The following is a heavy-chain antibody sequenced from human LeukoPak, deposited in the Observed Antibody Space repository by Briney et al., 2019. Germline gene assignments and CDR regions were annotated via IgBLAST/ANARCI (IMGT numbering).Heavy chain of an antibody. J-gene: IGHJ4*02. D-gene: IGHD6-13*01. V-gene: IGHV1-2*02. CDR1: GYTFTGYY. Sequence: GASVKVSCRASGYTFTGYYIHWVRQAPGQGLEWMGWINPNSGGTNFAQNFQGRVTMTRDTSISTAYMELSRLRSDDTAVYYCARDQGGYYSSSWVFDYWGQGTLVTVSS. CDR3: ARDQGGYYSSSWVFDY. CDR2: INPNSGGT.